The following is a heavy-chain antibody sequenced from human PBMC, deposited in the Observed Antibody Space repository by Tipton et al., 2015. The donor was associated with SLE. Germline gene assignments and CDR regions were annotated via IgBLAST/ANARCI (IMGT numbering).Heavy chain of an antibody. CDR1: GGSFSGYY. J-gene: IGHJ4*02. Sequence: TLSLTCAVYGGSFSGYYWSWIRQPPGKGLEWIGSIYYSGSTYYNPSLKSRVTISVDTSKNQFSLKLSSVTAADTAVYYCAREGDPGYFDYWGQGTLVTVSS. CDR3: AREGDPGYFDY. CDR2: IYYSGST. D-gene: IGHD2-21*01. V-gene: IGHV4-34*01.